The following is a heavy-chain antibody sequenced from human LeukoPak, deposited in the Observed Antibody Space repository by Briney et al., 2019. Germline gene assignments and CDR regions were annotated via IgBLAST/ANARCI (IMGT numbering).Heavy chain of an antibody. Sequence: GGSLRLSCAASGFTFSSYGMSWVRQAPGKGLEWVSGISVNSVNREYGDSVKGRFTVSRDNTENSVHLQMNSLRSEDTALYFCAKGAFSDSSGYYIVGAFDHWGQGSLVTVSS. CDR1: GFTFSSYG. CDR3: AKGAFSDSSGYYIVGAFDH. V-gene: IGHV3-23*01. J-gene: IGHJ4*02. CDR2: ISVNSVNR. D-gene: IGHD3-22*01.